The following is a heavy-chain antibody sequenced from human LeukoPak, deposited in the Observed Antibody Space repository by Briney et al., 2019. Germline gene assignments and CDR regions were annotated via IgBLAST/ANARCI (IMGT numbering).Heavy chain of an antibody. D-gene: IGHD4-17*01. V-gene: IGHV3-13*01. CDR3: AREVTTTHAYFDY. J-gene: IGHJ4*02. CDR2: IGTAGDT. CDR1: GFTFSSYD. Sequence: GGSLRLSCAASGFTFSSYDMHWVRQATGKGLEWVSAIGTAGDTYYPGSVKGRFTISRDNAKNSLYLQMNSLRAEDTAVYYCAREVTTTHAYFDYWGQGTLVTVSS.